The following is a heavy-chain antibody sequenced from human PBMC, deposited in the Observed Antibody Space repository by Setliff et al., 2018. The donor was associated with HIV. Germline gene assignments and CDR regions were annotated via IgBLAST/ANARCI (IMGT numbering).Heavy chain of an antibody. Sequence: SETLSLTCTVSGDSISSYFWSWIRQSPGKGLEWIGFRSTSGSTNHNPSLKSRVTMSVDTSKNQFSLKLTSVTAADTAVYYCARLRQWLAFFDSWGQGTLVTVSS. V-gene: IGHV4-4*09. J-gene: IGHJ4*02. CDR3: ARLRQWLAFFDS. CDR2: RSTSGST. D-gene: IGHD6-19*01. CDR1: GDSISSYF.